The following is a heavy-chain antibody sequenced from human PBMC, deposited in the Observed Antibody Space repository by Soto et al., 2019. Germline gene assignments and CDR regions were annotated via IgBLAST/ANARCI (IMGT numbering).Heavy chain of an antibody. V-gene: IGHV1-69*04. Sequence: ASVKVSCKASGGTFSSYSYNWVRQAPGQGLEWMGRIIPIPDIANYAQKFQGRVTITADKSTSTAYMELSSLRSDDTAVYYCARGLDYDFWSGYPPGYMDVWGKGPTVTVSS. CDR2: IIPIPDIA. CDR1: GGTFSSYS. CDR3: ARGLDYDFWSGYPPGYMDV. J-gene: IGHJ6*03. D-gene: IGHD3-3*01.